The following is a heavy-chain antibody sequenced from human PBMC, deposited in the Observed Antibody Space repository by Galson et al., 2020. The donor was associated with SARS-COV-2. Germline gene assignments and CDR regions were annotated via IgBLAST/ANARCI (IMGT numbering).Heavy chain of an antibody. CDR2: INPNTGGT. D-gene: IGHD5-12*01. V-gene: IGHV1-2*04. J-gene: IGHJ4*02. Sequence: ASVKVSCKTSGYTFTAYYIHWVRQAPGQGLEWMGWINPNTGGTNYAQKFQGWVTMTRDTSISTAYMALSRLKSDVTAVYYCARETEMATFNYFDYWGQGTLVTVSS. CDR3: ARETEMATFNYFDY. CDR1: GYTFTAYY.